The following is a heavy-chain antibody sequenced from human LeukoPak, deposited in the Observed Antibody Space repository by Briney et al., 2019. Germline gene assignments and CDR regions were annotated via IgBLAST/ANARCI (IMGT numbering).Heavy chain of an antibody. D-gene: IGHD5-24*01. CDR1: GGSFSGYY. Sequence: SETLSLTCAVYGGSFSGYYWSWIRQPPGKGLEWIGEINHSGSTNYNPSLKSRVTISVDTSKNQFSLKLGSVTAADTAVYYCRGEMATIPPRLDYWGQGTLVTVSS. J-gene: IGHJ4*02. V-gene: IGHV4-34*01. CDR2: INHSGST. CDR3: RGEMATIPPRLDY.